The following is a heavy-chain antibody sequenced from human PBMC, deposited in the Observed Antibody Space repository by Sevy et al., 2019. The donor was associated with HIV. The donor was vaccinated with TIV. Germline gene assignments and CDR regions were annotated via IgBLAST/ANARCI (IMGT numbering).Heavy chain of an antibody. CDR3: ARGPNYYDSSGYYPTYYYYMDV. D-gene: IGHD3-22*01. CDR1: GGSFSGYY. V-gene: IGHV4-34*01. Sequence: SETLSLTCAVYGGSFSGYYWSWIRQPPGKGLEWIGEINHSGSTNYNPSLKSRVTISVDTSKNQFSLKLSSETAADTAVYYCARGPNYYDSSGYYPTYYYYMDVWGKGTTVTVSS. CDR2: INHSGST. J-gene: IGHJ6*03.